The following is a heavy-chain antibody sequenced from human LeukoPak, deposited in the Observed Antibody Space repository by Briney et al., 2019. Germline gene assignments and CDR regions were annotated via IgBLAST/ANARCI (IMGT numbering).Heavy chain of an antibody. V-gene: IGHV4-59*08. J-gene: IGHJ2*01. CDR2: ISYSGST. CDR1: GDSISGYY. CDR3: ARPTELRGFDL. D-gene: IGHD1-7*01. Sequence: KPSETLSLTCTVSGDSISGYYWSWIRQPPGKGLEWIGYISYSGSTNYNPSLKSRVTISVDTSKNQFSLKLSSVTAADTAVYYCARPTELRGFDLWGRGTLVTVSS.